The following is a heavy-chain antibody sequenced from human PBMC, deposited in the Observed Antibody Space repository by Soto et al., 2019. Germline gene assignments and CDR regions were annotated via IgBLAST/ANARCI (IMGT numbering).Heavy chain of an antibody. Sequence: ETLSLTCAVYGGSFSGYYWSWIRQPPGKGLEWIGEINHSGSTNYNPSLKSRVTISVDTSKNQFSLKLSSVTAADTAVYYCARERVMVYYYYGMDVWGQGTTVTVSS. J-gene: IGHJ6*02. CDR3: ARERVMVYYYYGMDV. CDR1: GGSFSGYY. CDR2: INHSGST. V-gene: IGHV4-34*01. D-gene: IGHD2-8*01.